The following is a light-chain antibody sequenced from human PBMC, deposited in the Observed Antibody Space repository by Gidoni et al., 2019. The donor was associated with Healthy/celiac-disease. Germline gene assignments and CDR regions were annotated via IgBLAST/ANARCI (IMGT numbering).Light chain of an antibody. CDR3: QQRSNWPP. CDR2: DAS. J-gene: IGKJ2*01. V-gene: IGKV3-11*01. CDR1: QSVSSY. Sequence: EIVLTQSPATLSLSPGERATLSCRASQSVSSYLAWYQQKPGQAPRLRIDDASNRATGIPARFSGSGSGTDFTLTISSLEPEDFAVYYCQQRSNWPPFGQGTKLEFK.